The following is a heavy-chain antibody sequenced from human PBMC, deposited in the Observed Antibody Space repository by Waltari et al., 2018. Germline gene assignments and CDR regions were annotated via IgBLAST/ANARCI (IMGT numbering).Heavy chain of an antibody. V-gene: IGHV1-3*01. J-gene: IGHJ4*02. Sequence: QVQLVQSGAEVKKPGASVKVSCKASGYTFTSYAMHWVRQAPGQRLEWMGWINAGNGNTKYSQKFQGRVTITRDTSASTAYMELSSLRSEDTAVYYCAGEQYSGSYPDFDYWGQGTLVTVSS. CDR2: INAGNGNT. CDR1: GYTFTSYA. CDR3: AGEQYSGSYPDFDY. D-gene: IGHD1-26*01.